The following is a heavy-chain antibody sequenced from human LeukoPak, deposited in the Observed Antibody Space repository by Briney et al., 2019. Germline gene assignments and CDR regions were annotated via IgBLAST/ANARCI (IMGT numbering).Heavy chain of an antibody. CDR3: ARELEVVGATDY. CDR2: ISSSSSTI. CDR1: GFTFSSYS. Sequence: GGSLRLSCAASGFTFSSYSMNWVRQAPGKGLEWVSYISSSSSTIYYADSVKGRFTISRDNAKNSLYLQMNSLRAEDTAVYYCARELEVVGATDYLGQGTLLSHSS. D-gene: IGHD1-26*01. V-gene: IGHV3-48*01. J-gene: IGHJ4*02.